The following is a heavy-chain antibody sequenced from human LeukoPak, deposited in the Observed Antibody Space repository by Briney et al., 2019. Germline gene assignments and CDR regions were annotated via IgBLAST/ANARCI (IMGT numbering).Heavy chain of an antibody. J-gene: IGHJ4*02. CDR3: AKDRFYDPYYDSSGLFDY. CDR1: GFTFDDYA. V-gene: IGHV3-9*01. D-gene: IGHD3-22*01. Sequence: GRSLRLSCAASGFTFDDYAMHWVRQAPGKGLEWVSGISWNSGSIGYADSAKGRFTISRDNAKNSLYLQMNSLRAEDTALYYCAKDRFYDPYYDSSGLFDYWGQGTLVTVSS. CDR2: ISWNSGSI.